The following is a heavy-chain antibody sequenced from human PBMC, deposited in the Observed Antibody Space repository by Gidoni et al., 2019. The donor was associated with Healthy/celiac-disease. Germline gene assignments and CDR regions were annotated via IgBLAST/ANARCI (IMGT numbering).Heavy chain of an antibody. CDR2: IIPIFVTA. CDR3: ARGGGGAAGLNYYGMDV. J-gene: IGHJ6*02. V-gene: IGHV1-69*01. CDR1: GGTFSSYA. Sequence: QVQLVQSGAEVKKPGSSVKVSCKASGGTFSSYAIRWVRQAPGQGLEWMGGIIPIFVTATYAQKFQGRVTITADESTSTAYMELSSLRSEDTAVYYCARGGGGAAGLNYYGMDVWGQGTTVTVSS. D-gene: IGHD3-16*01.